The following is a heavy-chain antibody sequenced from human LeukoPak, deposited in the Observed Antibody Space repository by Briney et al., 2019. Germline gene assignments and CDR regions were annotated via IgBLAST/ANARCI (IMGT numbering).Heavy chain of an antibody. CDR3: ARDLHDILTGSFRFDY. D-gene: IGHD3-9*01. CDR2: ISYDGSNK. V-gene: IGHV3-30*04. Sequence: PGRSLRLSCAASGFTFSSYAMHWVRQAPGKGLEGVAVISYDGSNKYYADSVKGRFTISRDNSKNTLYLQMNNLRAEDTAVYYCARDLHDILTGSFRFDYWGQGTLVTVSS. J-gene: IGHJ4*02. CDR1: GFTFSSYA.